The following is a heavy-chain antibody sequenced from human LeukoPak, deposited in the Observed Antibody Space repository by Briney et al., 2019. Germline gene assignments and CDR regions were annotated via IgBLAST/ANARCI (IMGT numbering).Heavy chain of an antibody. CDR1: GASISSSSHY. CDR3: ARRVSGSYYHSGIYPIDY. D-gene: IGHD3-10*01. CDR2: IYYSGST. V-gene: IGHV4-39*01. J-gene: IGHJ4*02. Sequence: SETLSLTCTVSGASISSSSHYWAWIRQPPGKGLEWIGIIYYSGSTYYNPSLKSRVTISVDTSKNQLSLKLSSVSAADTAVYYCARRVSGSYYHSGIYPIDYWGQGTLVTVSS.